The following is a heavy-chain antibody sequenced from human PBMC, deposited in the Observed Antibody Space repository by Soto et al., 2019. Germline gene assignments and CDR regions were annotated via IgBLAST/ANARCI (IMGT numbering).Heavy chain of an antibody. CDR1: GYTFTSYA. CDR3: ARDGVKGWFDP. J-gene: IGHJ5*02. D-gene: IGHD2-8*01. Sequence: QVQLVQSGAEVKKPGASVKVSCKASGYTFTSYAMPWVRQAPGQRLEWMGWINAGNGNTKYAQKLQGRVTITRDTSASTAYMELSSLRSEDTAVYYCARDGVKGWFDPWGQGTLVTVSS. V-gene: IGHV1-3*01. CDR2: INAGNGNT.